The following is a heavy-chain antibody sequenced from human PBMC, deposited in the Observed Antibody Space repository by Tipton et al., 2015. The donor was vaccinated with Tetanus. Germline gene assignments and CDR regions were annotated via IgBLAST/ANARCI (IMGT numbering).Heavy chain of an antibody. Sequence: QLVQSGGEVKKPGESLKISCKGSGYIFNNYWIGWVRQKPGKGLEWMGIIYPGDSDTRYSSSFQGQVTISVDKSINTAYLQWISLKASDTSMFYCARAHCTDGVCNFDFWGQGALVTVAS. J-gene: IGHJ4*02. CDR2: IYPGDSDT. D-gene: IGHD2-8*01. CDR3: ARAHCTDGVCNFDF. CDR1: GYIFNNYW. V-gene: IGHV5-51*01.